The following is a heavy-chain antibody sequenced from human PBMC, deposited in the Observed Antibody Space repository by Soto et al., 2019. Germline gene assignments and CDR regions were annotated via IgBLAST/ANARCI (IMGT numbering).Heavy chain of an antibody. CDR3: ATPGSGYPPYYYYGMDV. J-gene: IGHJ6*02. CDR1: GYTFTSYY. CDR2: INAGNGNT. V-gene: IGHV1-3*01. D-gene: IGHD3-3*01. Sequence: ASVKVSCKASGYTFTSYYMHWVRQAPGQRLEWMGWINAGNGNTKYSQKFQGRVTITRDTSASTAYMELSSLRSEDTAVYYCATPGSGYPPYYYYGMDVWGQGTTVTVSS.